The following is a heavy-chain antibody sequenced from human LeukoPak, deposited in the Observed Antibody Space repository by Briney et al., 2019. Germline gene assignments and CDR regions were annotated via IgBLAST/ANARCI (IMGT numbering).Heavy chain of an antibody. Sequence: PGGSLRLSCAASGFTFDDYAMHWVRQAPGKGLEWVSGISWNSGSIGYADSVKGRFTISRDNSKNTLYLQMNSLRAEDTAVYYCAKWGSYGQIDYWGQGTLVTVSS. D-gene: IGHD3-16*01. CDR3: AKWGSYGQIDY. V-gene: IGHV3-9*01. CDR1: GFTFDDYA. CDR2: ISWNSGSI. J-gene: IGHJ4*02.